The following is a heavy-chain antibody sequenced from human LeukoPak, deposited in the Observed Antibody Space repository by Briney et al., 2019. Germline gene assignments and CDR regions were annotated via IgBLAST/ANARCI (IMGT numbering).Heavy chain of an antibody. CDR1: GGSFSGYY. CDR2: INHSGST. D-gene: IGHD6-19*01. J-gene: IGHJ6*02. CDR3: ARRYGYSSGWYYYGMDV. Sequence: PSETLSLTCAVYGGSFSGYYWSWIRQPPGKGLEWIGEINHSGSTNYNPSLKSRVTISVDTSKNQFSLKLSSVTAADTAVYYCARRYGYSSGWYYYGMDVWGQGTTVTVSS. V-gene: IGHV4-34*01.